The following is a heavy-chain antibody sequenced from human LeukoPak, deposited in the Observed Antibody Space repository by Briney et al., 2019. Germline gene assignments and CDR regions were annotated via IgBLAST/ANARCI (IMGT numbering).Heavy chain of an antibody. CDR1: GFTFSSYG. V-gene: IGHV3-30*02. Sequence: GGSLRLSCAASGFTFSSYGMHWVRQASGKGLEWVAFIRYDGSNKYYADSVKGRFTISRDNSKNTLYLQMNSLRAEDTAVYYCAKDSANPGYYYGSGSLTDYWGQGTLVTVSS. CDR2: IRYDGSNK. CDR3: AKDSANPGYYYGSGSLTDY. D-gene: IGHD3-10*01. J-gene: IGHJ4*02.